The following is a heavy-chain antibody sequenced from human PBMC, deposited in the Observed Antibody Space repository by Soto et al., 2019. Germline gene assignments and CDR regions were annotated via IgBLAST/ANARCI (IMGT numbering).Heavy chain of an antibody. D-gene: IGHD3-16*01. CDR1: GGSISSYY. J-gene: IGHJ6*02. CDR3: ACDGGTDGKAV. Sequence: PSETLSLTCTVSGGSISSYYWNWIRQPPGKGLEWIGYIYYSGSTNYNPSLKSRVTISVDTSKNQFSLKLSSVTAADTAVYYCACDGGTDGKAVWGQGTTVTVSS. V-gene: IGHV4-59*01. CDR2: IYYSGST.